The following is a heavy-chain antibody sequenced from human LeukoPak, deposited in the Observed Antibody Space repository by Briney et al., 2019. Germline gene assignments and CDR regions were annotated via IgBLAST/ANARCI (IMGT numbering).Heavy chain of an antibody. D-gene: IGHD6-13*01. J-gene: IGHJ4*02. CDR2: IRYDGSNK. Sequence: PGGSLRLSCAASGFTFSSYGMHWVRQAPGKGLEWVAFIRYDGSNKYYADSVKGRFTISRDNSKNTLYLQMNSLRAEDTAVYYCAKCLKNGYSSSWYPNYWGQGTLVTVSS. CDR1: GFTFSSYG. CDR3: AKCLKNGYSSSWYPNY. V-gene: IGHV3-30*02.